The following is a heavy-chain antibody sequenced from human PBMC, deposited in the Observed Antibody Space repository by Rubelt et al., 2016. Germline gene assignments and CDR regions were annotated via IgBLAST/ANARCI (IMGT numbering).Heavy chain of an antibody. J-gene: IGHJ3*02. D-gene: IGHD6-13*01. CDR2: INPNSGGT. V-gene: IGHV1-2*04. Sequence: QVQLVQSGAEVKKPGASVKVSCKASGYTFTGYYMHWVRQAPGQGLVWMGWINPNSGGTNYAQRLQGWATRTRDTSIGSAYMRRSRRGSEDTAVYYGAGGSWFRGAFDIWGQGTMVTVSS. CDR3: AGGSWFRGAFDI. CDR1: GYTFTGYY.